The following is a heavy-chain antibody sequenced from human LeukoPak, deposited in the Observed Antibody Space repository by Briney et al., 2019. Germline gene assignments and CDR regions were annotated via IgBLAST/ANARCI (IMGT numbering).Heavy chain of an antibody. V-gene: IGHV4-4*07. D-gene: IGHD6-13*01. Sequence: SETLSLTCTVSGGSISNYYWTWIRQPAGKGLEWIGRVYSSGSTNYNPSLKSRVTMSVDTSKNQFSLKLSSVTAADTAVYYCARAWAAAGTYWFDPWGQGTLVTVSS. J-gene: IGHJ5*02. CDR1: GGSISNYY. CDR2: VYSSGST. CDR3: ARAWAAAGTYWFDP.